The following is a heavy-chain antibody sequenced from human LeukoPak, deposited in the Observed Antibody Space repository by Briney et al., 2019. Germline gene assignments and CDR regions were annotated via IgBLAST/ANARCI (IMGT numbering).Heavy chain of an antibody. J-gene: IGHJ4*02. D-gene: IGHD3-22*01. V-gene: IGHV3-23*01. CDR2: ISGGGAGI. CDR3: ARDGFDYYDSSGFPYFDY. CDR1: GVTFSNYA. Sequence: GGSLRLSCAASGVTFSNYAMSWVRQAPGKGLQWVSGISGGGAGIYYTDSVKGRFTISRANSKNTLYLQMNSLRAEATAVYFCARDGFDYYDSSGFPYFDYWGQGTLVTVSS.